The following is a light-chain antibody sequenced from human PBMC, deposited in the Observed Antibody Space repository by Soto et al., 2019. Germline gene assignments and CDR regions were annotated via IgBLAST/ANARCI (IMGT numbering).Light chain of an antibody. CDR1: QSVLYSSNNKNY. V-gene: IGKV4-1*01. CDR3: EQYYGSWT. J-gene: IGKJ1*01. Sequence: DIVMTQSPDSLAVSLGERATINCKSSQSVLYSSNNKNYLAWYQQKPGQPPKLLIYWASTRESGVPDRFSGSGSRTDFTLTISSLQAEDVAVYFCEQYYGSWTFGQGTKVEIK. CDR2: WAS.